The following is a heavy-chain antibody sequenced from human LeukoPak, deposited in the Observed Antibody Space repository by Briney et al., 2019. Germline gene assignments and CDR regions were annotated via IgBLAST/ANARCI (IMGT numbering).Heavy chain of an antibody. CDR3: ARGRGYSYGPTLDY. J-gene: IGHJ4*02. V-gene: IGHV3-74*01. CDR2: INSDGSST. CDR1: GFTFSSYW. Sequence: PGGSLRLSCAASGFTFSSYWMHWVRQAPGKGLVWVSRINSDGSSTSYADSVKGRFTISRDNAKNSLYLQMNSLRAEDTAVYYCARGRGYSYGPTLDYWGQGTLVTVSS. D-gene: IGHD5-18*01.